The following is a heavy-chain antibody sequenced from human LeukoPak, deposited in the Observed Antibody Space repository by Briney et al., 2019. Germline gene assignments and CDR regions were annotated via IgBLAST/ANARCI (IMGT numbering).Heavy chain of an antibody. CDR2: IYSGGTT. V-gene: IGHV3-53*01. D-gene: IGHD6-13*01. J-gene: IGHJ4*02. CDR3: ARDDRMGAAGTFDY. CDR1: GFTVSNSF. Sequence: GGSLRLSCAASGFTVSNSFMSWVRQAPGKGLEWVSIIYSGGTTYYVDSVKGRFTISRDNSKDTLYLQMNSLRAEDTAVYYCARDDRMGAAGTFDYWGQGTLVTVSS.